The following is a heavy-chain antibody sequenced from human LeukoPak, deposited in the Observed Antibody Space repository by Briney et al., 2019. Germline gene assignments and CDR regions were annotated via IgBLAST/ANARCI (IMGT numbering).Heavy chain of an antibody. J-gene: IGHJ4*02. V-gene: IGHV4-59*01. D-gene: IGHD1-14*01. CDR1: GGSISSYY. CDR3: AGMRITTPAVRTLDY. CDR2: LYYSGSP. Sequence: SEPLSLTCTVSGGSISSYYWSWIRQPPGKGLEWFGYLYYSGSPYYNPSLKSRVTISVDTSKNQFSLTLSSVTAADTAVYYCAGMRITTPAVRTLDYWGQGTLVTVSS.